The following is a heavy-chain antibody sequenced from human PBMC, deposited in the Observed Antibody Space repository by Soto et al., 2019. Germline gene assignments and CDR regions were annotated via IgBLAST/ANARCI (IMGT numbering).Heavy chain of an antibody. CDR3: ARDPGDVWGSYRLLDY. J-gene: IGHJ4*02. Sequence: QVQLVQSGAEVKKPGASVPVSCKASGYTFTSYGISWVRQAPGQGLEWMGWISAYNGNTNYAQKLQGRVTMTTDTSTSTAYRELRSLRSDDTAVYYCARDPGDVWGSYRLLDYWGQGTLVTVSS. CDR1: GYTFTSYG. CDR2: ISAYNGNT. D-gene: IGHD3-16*02. V-gene: IGHV1-18*01.